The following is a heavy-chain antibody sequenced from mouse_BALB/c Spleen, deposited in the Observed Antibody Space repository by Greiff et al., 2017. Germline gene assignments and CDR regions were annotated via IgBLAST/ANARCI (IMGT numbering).Heavy chain of an antibody. CDR3: ARSTTATGAY. V-gene: IGHV14-1*02. CDR2: IDPENGNT. J-gene: IGHJ3*01. Sequence: VQLQQSGAELVRPGALVTLSCKASGFNIKDYYMHWVKQRPEQGLVWIGWIDPENGNTIYDPKFQGKTSITADTSSNTAYLQLSSLTSEDTAVYYCARSTTATGAYWGQGTLVTVAA. CDR1: GFNIKDYY. D-gene: IGHD1-2*01.